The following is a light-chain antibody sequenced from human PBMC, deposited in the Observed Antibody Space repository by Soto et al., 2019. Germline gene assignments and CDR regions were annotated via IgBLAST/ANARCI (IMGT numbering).Light chain of an antibody. CDR1: TSNIGTST. Sequence: QSVLTQSPSVSGTPGQGVTISCSGGTSNIGTSTVNWYQQLPGTAPKVLIYGDNQRPSGVADRFSGSKSGTSASLAISGLQSEDEADYYCAAWDDSLNGVVFGGGTKLTV. V-gene: IGLV1-44*01. CDR3: AAWDDSLNGVV. CDR2: GDN. J-gene: IGLJ2*01.